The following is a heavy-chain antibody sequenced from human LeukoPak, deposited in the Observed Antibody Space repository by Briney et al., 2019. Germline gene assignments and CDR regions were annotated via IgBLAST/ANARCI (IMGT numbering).Heavy chain of an antibody. V-gene: IGHV1-8*03. J-gene: IGHJ4*02. Sequence: ASVKVSCKTSGYTFTNFDINWVRQATGQGLEWMGWMNPNSGNTGYAQRFQSRVTITRNTSISTAYMELSSLSSEDTAVYYCARGVGYCSSTSCPDYWGQGTLVTVSS. D-gene: IGHD2-2*01. CDR2: MNPNSGNT. CDR1: GYTFTNFD. CDR3: ARGVGYCSSTSCPDY.